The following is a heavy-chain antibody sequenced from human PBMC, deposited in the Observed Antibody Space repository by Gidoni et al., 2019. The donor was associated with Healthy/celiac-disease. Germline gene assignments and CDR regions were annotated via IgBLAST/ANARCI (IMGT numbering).Heavy chain of an antibody. J-gene: IGHJ4*02. CDR1: GGTFSSYA. V-gene: IGHV1-69*06. CDR3: ASWEWSSSSLPGNFDY. CDR2: IIPIFGTA. D-gene: IGHD6-6*01. Sequence: QVQLVQSGAEAKKPGSSVKVSCKASGGTFSSYAISWVRQAPGQGLEWMGGIIPIFGTANYAQKFQGRVTITADKSTSTAYMELSSLRSEDTAVYYCASWEWSSSSLPGNFDYWGQGTLVTVSS.